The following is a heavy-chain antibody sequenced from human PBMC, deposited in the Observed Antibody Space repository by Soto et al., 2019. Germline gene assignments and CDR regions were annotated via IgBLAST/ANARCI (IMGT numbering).Heavy chain of an antibody. D-gene: IGHD3-22*01. CDR2: ISAYNGNT. V-gene: IGHV1-18*01. J-gene: IGHJ4*02. CDR1: GYTFTSYG. CDR3: ARGHLTYYYDSSGSPPPFAY. Sequence: QVQLVQSGAEVKKPGASVKVSCKASGYTFTSYGISWVRQAPGQGLEWMRWISAYNGNTIYAHKLQGRVTMTNDTSTSTAYMELRSLRSADTAVYYCARGHLTYYYDSSGSPPPFAYWGKGTLVTVSS.